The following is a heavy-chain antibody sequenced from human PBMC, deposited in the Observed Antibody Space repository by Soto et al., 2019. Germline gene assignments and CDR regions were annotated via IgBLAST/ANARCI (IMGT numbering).Heavy chain of an antibody. V-gene: IGHV1-69*13. CDR2: IIPIFGTA. CDR1: GGTFSSYA. CDR3: ARVGSSSAGPYYYGMDV. Sequence: GASVKVSCKASGGTFSSYAISWVRQAPGQGLEWMGGIIPIFGTANYAQKFQGRVTITADESTSTAYMELSSLRSEDTAVYYCARVGSSSAGPYYYGMDVWGQGTTVTVSS. D-gene: IGHD6-6*01. J-gene: IGHJ6*02.